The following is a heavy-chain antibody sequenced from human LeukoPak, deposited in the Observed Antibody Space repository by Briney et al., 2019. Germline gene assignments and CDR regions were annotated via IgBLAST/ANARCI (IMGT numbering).Heavy chain of an antibody. Sequence: SETLSLTCAVYGGSFSGYYWSWIRQPPGKGLEWIGEINHSGSTYYNPSLKSRVTISVDTSKNQFSLKLTSVTAADTAVYYCARGSPVGDCWGQGTLVTVSS. V-gene: IGHV4-34*01. CDR1: GGSFSGYY. D-gene: IGHD2-15*01. J-gene: IGHJ4*02. CDR2: INHSGST. CDR3: ARGSPVGDC.